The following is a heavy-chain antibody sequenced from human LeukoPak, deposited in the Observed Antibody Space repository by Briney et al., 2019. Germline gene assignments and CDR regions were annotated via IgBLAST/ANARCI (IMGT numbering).Heavy chain of an antibody. V-gene: IGHV3-64D*06. CDR2: ISSNGGST. Sequence: GSLRLSCSASGFTFSSYAMHWVRQAPGKGLEYVSAISSNGGSTYYADSVKGRFTISRDNSKNTLYLQMSSLRAEDTAVYYCVKDRAGYCSGGSCQDLDYWGQGTLVTVSS. CDR1: GFTFSSYA. J-gene: IGHJ4*02. CDR3: VKDRAGYCSGGSCQDLDY. D-gene: IGHD2-15*01.